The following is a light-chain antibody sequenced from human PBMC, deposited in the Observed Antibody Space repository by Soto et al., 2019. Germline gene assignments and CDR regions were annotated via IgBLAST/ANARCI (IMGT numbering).Light chain of an antibody. CDR1: QSISSW. Sequence: DIQMTQSPSSMSASVGDRVTITCRASQSISSWLAWYQQKPGKAPNLLIHKASHLESGVPSRFSGSGSGTEFTLTISSLQPGDFATDYCQHYNTYPWTFGQGTKVDIK. CDR2: KAS. V-gene: IGKV1-5*03. J-gene: IGKJ1*01. CDR3: QHYNTYPWT.